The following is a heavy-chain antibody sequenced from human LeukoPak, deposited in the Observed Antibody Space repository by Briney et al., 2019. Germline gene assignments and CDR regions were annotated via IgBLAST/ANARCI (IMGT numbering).Heavy chain of an antibody. D-gene: IGHD3-22*01. J-gene: IGHJ4*02. CDR1: GYTFTSYD. CDR2: INPNSGGT. Sequence: ASVKVSCKASGYTFTSYDINWVRQATGQGLEWMGWINPNSGGTNYAQKFQGRVTMTRDTSISTAYMELSRLRSDDTAVYYCARGDSSGYYYFDYWGQGTLVTVSS. V-gene: IGHV1-2*02. CDR3: ARGDSSGYYYFDY.